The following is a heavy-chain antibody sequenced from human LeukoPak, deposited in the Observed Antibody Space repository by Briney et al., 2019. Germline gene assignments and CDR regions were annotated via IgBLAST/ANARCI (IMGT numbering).Heavy chain of an antibody. J-gene: IGHJ4*02. CDR2: ITGSGGTT. CDR1: GFTFRNYA. D-gene: IGHD6-19*01. Sequence: PGGSLRLSCAASGFTFRNYAMSWVRQAPGKGLEWVSAITGSGGTTWYADSVKGHFTISRDNSKNTLYLQMNSLGAEDTAVYYCAKETYSSGWYPYFDYWGQGTLVTVSS. V-gene: IGHV3-23*01. CDR3: AKETYSSGWYPYFDY.